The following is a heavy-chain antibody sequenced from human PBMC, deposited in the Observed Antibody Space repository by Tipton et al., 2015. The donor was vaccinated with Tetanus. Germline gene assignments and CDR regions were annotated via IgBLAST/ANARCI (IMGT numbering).Heavy chain of an antibody. D-gene: IGHD4-11*01. V-gene: IGHV4-30-4*01. J-gene: IGHJ3*02. Sequence: TLSLTCTVSGDSASTGNFYWSWIRQPPGKGLEWIAFIHHSGLAFSKPSIKSRVSISIDTSQNQFSLRVTSVTAADTAVYFCARNVYTVTNDAFDIWGHGTLVNVSS. CDR1: GDSASTGNFY. CDR2: IHHSGLA. CDR3: ARNVYTVTNDAFDI.